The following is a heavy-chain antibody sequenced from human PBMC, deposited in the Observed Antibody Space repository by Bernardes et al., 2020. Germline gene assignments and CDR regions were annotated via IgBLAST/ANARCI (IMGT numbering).Heavy chain of an antibody. D-gene: IGHD2-15*01. CDR1: GGTFSSYA. CDR2: IIPIFGTA. V-gene: IGHV1-69*13. Sequence: SVKVSCKASGGTFSSYAISWVRQAPGQGLEWMGGIIPIFGTANYAQKFQGRVTITADESTSTAYMELSSLRSEDTAVYYCAHQTYCSGGSCYLYYFDYWGQGTLVTVSS. J-gene: IGHJ4*02. CDR3: AHQTYCSGGSCYLYYFDY.